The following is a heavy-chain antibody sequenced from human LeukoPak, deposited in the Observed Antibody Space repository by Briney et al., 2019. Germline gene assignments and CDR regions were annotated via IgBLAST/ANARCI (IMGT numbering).Heavy chain of an antibody. CDR3: AKDTQATMVRGGFDP. J-gene: IGHJ5*02. CDR1: GFTFDDYA. V-gene: IGHV3-9*01. D-gene: IGHD3-10*01. Sequence: SLRLSCAASGFTFDDYAMHWVRQAPGKGLEWVSGISWNSGSIGYADSVKGRFTISRDNAKNSLYLQMNSLRAEDTALYYCAKDTQATMVRGGFDPWGQGTLVTVSS. CDR2: ISWNSGSI.